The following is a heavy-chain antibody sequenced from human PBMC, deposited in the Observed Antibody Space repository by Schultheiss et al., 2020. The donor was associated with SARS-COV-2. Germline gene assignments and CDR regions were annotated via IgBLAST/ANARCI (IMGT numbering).Heavy chain of an antibody. CDR1: GGSISSYY. CDR2: IYYSGST. Sequence: SETLSLTCTVSGGSISSYYWSWIRQPPGKGLEWIGYIYYSGSTNYNPSLKSRVTISVDTSKNQFSLKLSSVTAADTAVYYCAKDREPSYSSYYYYYYGMDVWGQGTTVTVSS. CDR3: AKDREPSYSSYYYYYYGMDV. V-gene: IGHV4-59*12. D-gene: IGHD4-11*01. J-gene: IGHJ6*02.